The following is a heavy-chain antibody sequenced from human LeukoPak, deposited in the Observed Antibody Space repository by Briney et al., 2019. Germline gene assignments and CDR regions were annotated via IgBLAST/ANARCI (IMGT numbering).Heavy chain of an antibody. D-gene: IGHD6-13*01. CDR1: GFTVSRNY. CDR3: AREEAAAGNGMDV. V-gene: IGHV3-53*04. CDR2: IYSGGST. J-gene: IGHJ6*02. Sequence: GGSLRLSCAASGFTVSRNYMSWSRKAPGRGLEGASVIYSGGSTYYADSVKGRFTISRHNSKNTLYLQMNSLRAEDTAVYYCAREEAAAGNGMDVWGQGTTVTVSS.